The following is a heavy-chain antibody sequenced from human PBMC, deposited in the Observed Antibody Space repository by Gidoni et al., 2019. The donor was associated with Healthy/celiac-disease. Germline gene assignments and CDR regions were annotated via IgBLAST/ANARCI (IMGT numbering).Heavy chain of an antibody. D-gene: IGHD3-10*01. V-gene: IGHV1-18*01. CDR2: ISAYNGNT. Sequence: QVQLVQSGAAVKQHGASVKVSCKASGYTFTRYGISWVRQAPGQGLEWMGWISAYNGNTNYAQKLQGRVTMTTDTSTSTAYMELRSRSSDDTAVYYCARGVLWFRAPWGMDVWGQGTTVTVSS. CDR1: GYTFTRYG. J-gene: IGHJ6*02. CDR3: ARGVLWFRAPWGMDV.